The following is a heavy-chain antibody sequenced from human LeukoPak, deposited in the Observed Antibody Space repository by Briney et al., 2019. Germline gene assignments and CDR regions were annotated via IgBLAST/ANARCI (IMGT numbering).Heavy chain of an antibody. CDR2: IIPIFGTA. Sequence: SVKVSCKASGGTFSSYAISWVRQAPGQGLEWMGGIIPIFGTANYAQKFQVRVTITADESTSTAYMELSSLRSEDTAMYYCARTGVGYSGYEAPDYWGQGTLVTVSS. V-gene: IGHV1-69*13. CDR1: GGTFSSYA. D-gene: IGHD5-12*01. CDR3: ARTGVGYSGYEAPDY. J-gene: IGHJ4*02.